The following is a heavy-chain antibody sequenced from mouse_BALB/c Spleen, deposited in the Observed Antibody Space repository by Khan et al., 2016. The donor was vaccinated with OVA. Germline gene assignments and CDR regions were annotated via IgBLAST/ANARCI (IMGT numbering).Heavy chain of an antibody. V-gene: IGHV9-3-1*01. Sequence: QIQLVQSGPELKKPGETVKISCKASGYTFTNYGMNWVKQSPGKALKWMGWINTYTGEPTYADDFKGRFAFSLETSASTAYLQINNLKNEDTATFFCARPPVFTCTVHHGGKGTSVTVSS. CDR1: GYTFTNYG. J-gene: IGHJ4*01. CDR2: INTYTGEP. CDR3: ARPPVFTCTVHH.